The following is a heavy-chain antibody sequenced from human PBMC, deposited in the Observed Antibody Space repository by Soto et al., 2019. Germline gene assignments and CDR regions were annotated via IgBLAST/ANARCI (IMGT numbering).Heavy chain of an antibody. Sequence: SVKVSCKASGGTFSSYAISWVRQAPGQGLEWMGGIIPIFGTANYAQKFQGRVTITADESTSTAYMELSSLRSEDTAVYYCARARPGVYCGGDCPDYYYYGMDVWGQGTTVTVSS. CDR3: ARARPGVYCGGDCPDYYYYGMDV. V-gene: IGHV1-69*13. J-gene: IGHJ6*02. D-gene: IGHD2-21*02. CDR1: GGTFSSYA. CDR2: IIPIFGTA.